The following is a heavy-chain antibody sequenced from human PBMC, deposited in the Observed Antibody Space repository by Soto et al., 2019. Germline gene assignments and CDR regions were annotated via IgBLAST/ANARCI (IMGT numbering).Heavy chain of an antibody. CDR3: ARHAPQRGYCSGGSCYYYYYGMDV. J-gene: IGHJ6*02. V-gene: IGHV5-51*01. Sequence: PGESLKISCKGSGYSFTSYWIGWVRQMPGKGLEWMGIIYPGDSDTRYSPSFQGQVTISADKSISTAYLQWSSLKASDTAMYYCARHAPQRGYCSGGSCYYYYYGMDVWGQGTTVTVSS. CDR1: GYSFTSYW. CDR2: IYPGDSDT. D-gene: IGHD2-15*01.